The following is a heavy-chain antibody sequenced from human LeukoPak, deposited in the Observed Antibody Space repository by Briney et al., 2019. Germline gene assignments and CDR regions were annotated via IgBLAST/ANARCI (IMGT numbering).Heavy chain of an antibody. Sequence: SVKVSCKASGGTFSSYAISWVRQAPGQGLEWMGRIIPIFGTANYAQKFQGRVTIATDESTSTAYMELSSLRSEDTAVYYCAVTVTTKNYYYYCYMDVWGKGTTVTVSS. CDR2: IIPIFGTA. D-gene: IGHD4-17*01. J-gene: IGHJ6*03. CDR1: GGTFSSYA. CDR3: AVTVTTKNYYYYCYMDV. V-gene: IGHV1-69*05.